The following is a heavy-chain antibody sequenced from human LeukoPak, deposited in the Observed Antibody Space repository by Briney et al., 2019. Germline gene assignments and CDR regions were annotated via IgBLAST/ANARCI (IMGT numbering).Heavy chain of an antibody. CDR3: ARSAVVVPAALAYFDY. V-gene: IGHV4-61*02. Sequence: PSETLSLTCTVSGGSISSGSYYWSGIRQPAGKGLECIGRIYTSGSTNYNPSLKSRVTISVDTSKNQFSLKLSSVTAADTAVYYCARSAVVVPAALAYFDYWGQGTLVTVSS. J-gene: IGHJ4*02. CDR2: IYTSGST. CDR1: GGSISSGSYY. D-gene: IGHD2-2*01.